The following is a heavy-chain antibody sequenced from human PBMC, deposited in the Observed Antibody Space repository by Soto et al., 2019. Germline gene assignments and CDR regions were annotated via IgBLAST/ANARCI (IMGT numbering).Heavy chain of an antibody. CDR1: GFTFNSFW. D-gene: IGHD6-13*01. CDR2: IKQDGSEK. Sequence: EVQLVESGGGLVQPGGSLRLSCAASGFTFNSFWMSWVRQAPVKGLEWVGNIKQDGSEKNYVDSMKGRFTISRDNAKNSLYQQMNSLRAEDTAVYYCARIATAGRGWDVWGQGTTSVVSS. V-gene: IGHV3-7*01. CDR3: ARIATAGRGWDV. J-gene: IGHJ6*02.